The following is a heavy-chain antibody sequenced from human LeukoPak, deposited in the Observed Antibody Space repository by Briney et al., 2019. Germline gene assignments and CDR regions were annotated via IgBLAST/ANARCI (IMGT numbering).Heavy chain of an antibody. Sequence: AASVKVSCKASGGTFSSYAISWVRQAPGQGLEWMGGIIPIFGTANYAQKFQGRVTITADESTSTAYMELSSLRSEDTAVYCCARATDDLRGYSYGSFDYWGQGTLVTVSS. V-gene: IGHV1-69*13. J-gene: IGHJ4*02. CDR1: GGTFSSYA. D-gene: IGHD5-18*01. CDR2: IIPIFGTA. CDR3: ARATDDLRGYSYGSFDY.